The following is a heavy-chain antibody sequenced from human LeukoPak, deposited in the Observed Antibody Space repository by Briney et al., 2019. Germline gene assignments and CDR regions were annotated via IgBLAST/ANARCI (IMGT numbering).Heavy chain of an antibody. Sequence: GGSLRLSCAASGFTFISYAMHWVRQAPGKGLEWVAVISYDGSNKYYADSVKGRFTISRDNSKNTLYLQMNSLRAEDTAVYYCARPSTPAAYPFDYWGQGTLVTVSS. V-gene: IGHV3-30-3*01. CDR3: ARPSTPAAYPFDY. D-gene: IGHD2-2*01. CDR1: GFTFISYA. J-gene: IGHJ4*02. CDR2: ISYDGSNK.